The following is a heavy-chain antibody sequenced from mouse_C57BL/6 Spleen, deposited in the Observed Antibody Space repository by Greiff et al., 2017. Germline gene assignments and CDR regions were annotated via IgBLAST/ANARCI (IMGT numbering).Heavy chain of an antibody. CDR2: INPNYGTT. J-gene: IGHJ4*01. V-gene: IGHV1-39*01. Sequence: SGPELVKPGASVKISCKASGYSFTDYNMNWVKQSNGKSLEWIGVINPNYGTTSYNQKFKGKATLTVDQSSSTAYMQLNSLTSEDSAVYYCARSGITTVVPYAMDYWGQGTSVTVSS. D-gene: IGHD1-1*01. CDR3: ARSGITTVVPYAMDY. CDR1: GYSFTDYN.